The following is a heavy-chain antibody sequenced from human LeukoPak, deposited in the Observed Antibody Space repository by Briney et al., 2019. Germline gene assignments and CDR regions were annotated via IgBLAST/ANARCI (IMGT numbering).Heavy chain of an antibody. CDR1: GFTFSSYS. CDR3: AKDMLATLGFGELSFDY. D-gene: IGHD3-10*01. Sequence: PGGSLRLSCAASGFTFSSYSMNWVRQAPGKGLEWVSSISSSSSYIYYADSVKGRFTISRDNAKNSLYLQMNSLRAEDTAVYYCAKDMLATLGFGELSFDYWGQGTLVTVSS. J-gene: IGHJ4*02. CDR2: ISSSSSYI. V-gene: IGHV3-21*04.